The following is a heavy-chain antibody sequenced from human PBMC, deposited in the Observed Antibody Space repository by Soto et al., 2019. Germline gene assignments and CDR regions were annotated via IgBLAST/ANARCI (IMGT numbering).Heavy chain of an antibody. CDR1: GFTFSSYA. Sequence: EVQLLESGGGLVQPGGSLRLSCAASGFTFSSYAMSWVRQAPGKGLEWVSAISGSGGSTYYADSVKGRFTISRDNSKNTLYLQMNSLRAEDTAVYYCAKCKALVIAVAPVDYWCQGTLVTVSS. V-gene: IGHV3-23*01. J-gene: IGHJ4*02. CDR2: ISGSGGST. CDR3: AKCKALVIAVAPVDY. D-gene: IGHD6-19*01.